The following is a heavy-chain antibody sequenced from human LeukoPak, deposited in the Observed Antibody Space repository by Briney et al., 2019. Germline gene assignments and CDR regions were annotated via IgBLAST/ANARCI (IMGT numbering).Heavy chain of an antibody. CDR1: GGSIINYY. V-gene: IGHV4-59*08. D-gene: IGHD3-16*01. CDR3: AGSGSYGPFDP. J-gene: IGHJ5*02. Sequence: PSETLSLTCSISGGSIINYYWNWIRQPPGKGLEWIGYIHYIGITNYNPSLKSRVTISADTSKNQFSLKLTSVIAADTAVYYCAGSGSYGPFDPWSQGTLVTVSS. CDR2: IHYIGIT.